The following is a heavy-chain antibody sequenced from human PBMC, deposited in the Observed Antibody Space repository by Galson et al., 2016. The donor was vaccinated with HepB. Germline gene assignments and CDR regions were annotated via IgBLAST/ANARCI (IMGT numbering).Heavy chain of an antibody. CDR1: GFTFSNTW. CDR2: IKSKTEDGTT. CDR3: TTDLNYDIVTGDSFDL. J-gene: IGHJ4*02. V-gene: IGHV3-15*01. Sequence: SLRLSCAASGFTFSNTWMSWVRQAPGKGLEWVGRIKSKTEDGTTDYATAVKGRFTISRDDSRDTMYLQMNSLKTEDTAVYYCTTDLNYDIVTGDSFDLWGQGTLVTVSA. D-gene: IGHD3-9*01.